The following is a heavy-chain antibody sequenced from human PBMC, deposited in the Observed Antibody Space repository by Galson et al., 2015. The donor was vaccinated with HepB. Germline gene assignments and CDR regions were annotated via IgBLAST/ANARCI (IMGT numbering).Heavy chain of an antibody. D-gene: IGHD2-2*01. CDR1: GFTFSSYA. Sequence: SLRLSCAASGFTFSSYAMHWVRQAPGKGLEWVAVISYDGSNKYYADSVKGRFTISRDNSKNTLYLQMNSLRAEDTAVYYCARGDCSSTSCYFDYWGQGTLVTVSS. J-gene: IGHJ4*02. CDR2: ISYDGSNK. CDR3: ARGDCSSTSCYFDY. V-gene: IGHV3-30*04.